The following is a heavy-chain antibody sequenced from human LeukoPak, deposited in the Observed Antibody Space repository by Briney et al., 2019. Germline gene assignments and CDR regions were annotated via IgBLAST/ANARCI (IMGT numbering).Heavy chain of an antibody. V-gene: IGHV4-34*01. J-gene: IGHJ3*02. CDR3: ARVSEALDAFDI. Sequence: SETLSLTCAVYGGSFSGYYWSWIRQPPGKGLEWIGEINHSGSTNYNPSLKSRVTISVDTSKNQFSLKLSSVTAADTAVYYCARVSEALDAFDIWGQGTMVTVSS. CDR2: INHSGST. CDR1: GGSFSGYY.